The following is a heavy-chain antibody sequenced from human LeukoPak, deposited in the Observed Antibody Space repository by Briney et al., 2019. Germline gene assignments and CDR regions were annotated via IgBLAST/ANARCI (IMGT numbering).Heavy chain of an antibody. J-gene: IGHJ4*02. CDR2: IYYSGST. CDR3: ATVPIISGYYRFDY. D-gene: IGHD3-22*01. Sequence: SETLSLTCTVSGGSISSYYWSWIRQPPGKGLDWIGYIYYSGSTNYNPSLKRRVSISVDTCTKQFSLKLSVVNPADTAAYYCATVPIISGYYRFDYWGQGTLVTVSS. V-gene: IGHV4-59*01. CDR1: GGSISSYY.